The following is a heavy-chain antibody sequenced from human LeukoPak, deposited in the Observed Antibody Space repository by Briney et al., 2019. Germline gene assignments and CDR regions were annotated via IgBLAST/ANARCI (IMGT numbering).Heavy chain of an antibody. D-gene: IGHD6-13*01. CDR2: IYYSGST. CDR3: ARQIAAAGIDAFDI. CDR1: GGSISSYY. J-gene: IGHJ3*02. V-gene: IGHV4-59*01. Sequence: SETLSLTCTVSGGSISSYYWSWIRQPPGKGLEWIGYIYYSGSTNYNPSLKSRVTISVDTSKNQFSLKLSSVTAADTAVYYCARQIAAAGIDAFDIWGQGTMVTVSS.